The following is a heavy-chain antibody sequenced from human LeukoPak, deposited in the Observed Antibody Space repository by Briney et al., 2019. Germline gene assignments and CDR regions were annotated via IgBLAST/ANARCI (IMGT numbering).Heavy chain of an antibody. CDR2: IYSGGST. Sequence: PGGSLRLSCAASGFTVSSNYMSWVRQAPGKGLEWVSVIYSGGSTYYADSVKGRFTISRDNSKNTLYLQMNSLRVEDTAVYYCARDKVVVTPIPGFDYWGQGTLVTVSS. CDR3: ARDKVVVTPIPGFDY. J-gene: IGHJ4*02. D-gene: IGHD2-21*02. CDR1: GFTVSSNY. V-gene: IGHV3-53*05.